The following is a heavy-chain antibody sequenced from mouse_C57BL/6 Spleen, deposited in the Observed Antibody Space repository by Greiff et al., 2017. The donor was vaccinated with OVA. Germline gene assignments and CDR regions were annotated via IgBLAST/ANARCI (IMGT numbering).Heavy chain of an antibody. CDR3: ARPNHRYCYAMDY. CDR1: GFTFSDYG. V-gene: IGHV5-17*01. CDR2: ISSGSSTI. J-gene: IGHJ4*01. Sequence: EVKLVESGGGLVKPGGSLKLSCAASGFTFSDYGMHWVRQAPEKGLEWVAYISSGSSTIYNADTVKGRFTLSRDNAKTTLFLQMTSLRSEDTAMYYCARPNHRYCYAMDYWGQGTSVTVSS.